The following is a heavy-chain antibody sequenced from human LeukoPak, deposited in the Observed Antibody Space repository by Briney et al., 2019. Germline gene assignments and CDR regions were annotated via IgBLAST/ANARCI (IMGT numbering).Heavy chain of an antibody. CDR1: GFIFSSYA. Sequence: GGSLRLSCAASGFIFSSYAMSWVRQAPGKGLEWVSAIGGTSGNTYYADSVKGRFAISRDNSKNTLYLQINSLRAEDTAVYFCAKVWFGEDTYLDFWGQGTLVTVSS. V-gene: IGHV3-23*01. CDR2: IGGTSGNT. CDR3: AKVWFGEDTYLDF. D-gene: IGHD3-10*01. J-gene: IGHJ4*02.